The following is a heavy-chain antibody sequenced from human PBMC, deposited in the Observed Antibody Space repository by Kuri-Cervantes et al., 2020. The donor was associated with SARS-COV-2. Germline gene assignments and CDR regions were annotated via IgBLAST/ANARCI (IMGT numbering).Heavy chain of an antibody. J-gene: IGHJ5*02. V-gene: IGHV5-51*01. CDR1: GYSFTSYW. CDR2: IYPGDSDT. D-gene: IGHD3-3*01. CDR3: ARWEIRFLGSWFDP. Sequence: KVSCKGSGYSFTSYWIGWVRQMPGKGLEWMGIIYPGDSDTRYSPSFQGQVTISADKSTSTAYLQWSSLKASDTAMYYCARWEIRFLGSWFDPWGQGTLVTVSS.